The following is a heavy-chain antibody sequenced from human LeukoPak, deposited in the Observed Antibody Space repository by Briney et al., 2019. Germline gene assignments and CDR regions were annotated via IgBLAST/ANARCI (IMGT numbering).Heavy chain of an antibody. CDR2: IYYSGST. D-gene: IGHD5-24*01. J-gene: IGHJ2*01. CDR3: ARGIWEMATIPYWYFDI. V-gene: IGHV4-39*07. Sequence: SETLSLTCTVSGGSISSSSYYWGWIRQPPGKGLEWIGSIYYSGSTYYNPSLKSRVTMSVDTSKNQFSLKLSSVTAADTALYYCARGIWEMATIPYWYFDIWGRGTLVTVSS. CDR1: GGSISSSSYY.